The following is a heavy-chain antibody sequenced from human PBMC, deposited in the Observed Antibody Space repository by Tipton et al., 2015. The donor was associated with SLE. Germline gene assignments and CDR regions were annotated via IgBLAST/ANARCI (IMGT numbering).Heavy chain of an antibody. CDR3: ARDLNTGRNAFVI. D-gene: IGHD2-8*02. CDR2: IYYSGST. Sequence: TLSLTCTVSGGSISSYYWSWIRQPPGKGLGWIGYIYYSGSTNYNPSLKSRVTISVDTSKNQFSLKLSSVTAADTVVYYCARDLNTGRNAFVIWGQGTMVTVSS. CDR1: GGSISSYY. V-gene: IGHV4-59*01. J-gene: IGHJ3*02.